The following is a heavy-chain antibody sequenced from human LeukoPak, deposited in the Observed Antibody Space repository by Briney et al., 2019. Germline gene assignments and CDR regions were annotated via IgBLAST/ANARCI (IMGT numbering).Heavy chain of an antibody. J-gene: IGHJ4*02. CDR1: GGSFSSGSYY. Sequence: SETLSLTCTVSGGSFSSGSYYWSWIRQPPGKGLEWIGYIYYSGSTNYNPSLKSRVTISVDTSKNQFSLKLSSVTAADTAVYYCAGSVGVGATSAYYYFDYWGQGTLVTVSS. D-gene: IGHD1-26*01. V-gene: IGHV4-61*01. CDR2: IYYSGST. CDR3: AGSVGVGATSAYYYFDY.